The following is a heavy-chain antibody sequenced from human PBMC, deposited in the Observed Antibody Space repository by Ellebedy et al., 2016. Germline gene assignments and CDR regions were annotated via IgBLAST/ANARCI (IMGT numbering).Heavy chain of an antibody. V-gene: IGHV3-23*01. CDR2: ISGSGGST. J-gene: IGHJ5*02. Sequence: GESLKISXAASGFTFSSYAMSWVRQAPGKGLEWVSAISGSGGSTYYADSVKGRFTISRDNSKNTLSLQMNSLRAEDTAVYYCAKGRPTHRRPWGQGTLVTVSS. CDR1: GFTFSSYA. D-gene: IGHD1-14*01. CDR3: AKGRPTHRRP.